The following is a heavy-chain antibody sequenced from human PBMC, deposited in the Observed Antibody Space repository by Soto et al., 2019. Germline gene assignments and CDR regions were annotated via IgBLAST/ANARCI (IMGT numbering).Heavy chain of an antibody. CDR3: ARAPVGMDSINFFDH. CDR2: IHNGGRT. V-gene: IGHV4-30-4*01. D-gene: IGHD2-8*01. CDR1: GDSISSDGYH. Sequence: SSETLSLTCTVSGDSISSDGYHWSWIRQSPGKGLEWIGYIHNGGRTFYRPSLESRINMSLDATKNSYSLRLTSVTAADTAVYYCARAPVGMDSINFFDHWGQGILVTVS. J-gene: IGHJ4*02.